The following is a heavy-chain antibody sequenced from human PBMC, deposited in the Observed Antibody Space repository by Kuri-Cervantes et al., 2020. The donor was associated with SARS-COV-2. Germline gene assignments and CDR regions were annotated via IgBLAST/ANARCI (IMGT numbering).Heavy chain of an antibody. V-gene: IGHV4-39*07. CDR1: GGSISSSSYY. Sequence: SETLSLTCTVSGGSISSSSYYWGWIRQPPGKGLECIGSTYYSGSTKYNPSLKSRVTISVDTSKNQFSLKLSSVTAADTAVYYCARARWGSGWTYYYYVMDVWGQGTTVTVSS. CDR3: ARARWGSGWTYYYYVMDV. J-gene: IGHJ6*02. D-gene: IGHD6-19*01. CDR2: TYYSGST.